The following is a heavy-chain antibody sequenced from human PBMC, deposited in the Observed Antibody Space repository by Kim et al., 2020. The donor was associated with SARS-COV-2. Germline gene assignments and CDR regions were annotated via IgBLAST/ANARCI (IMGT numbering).Heavy chain of an antibody. CDR3: ARESINYGSRGYSAGFDY. J-gene: IGHJ4*02. CDR1: GFTFSSYG. D-gene: IGHD3-22*01. CDR2: IWYDGSNK. V-gene: IGHV3-33*01. Sequence: GGSLRLSCAASGFTFSSYGMHWVRQAPGKGLEWVAVIWYDGSNKYYADSVKGRFTISRDNSKNTLYLQMNSLRAEDTAVYYCARESINYGSRGYSAGFDYWGQETLVTVSS.